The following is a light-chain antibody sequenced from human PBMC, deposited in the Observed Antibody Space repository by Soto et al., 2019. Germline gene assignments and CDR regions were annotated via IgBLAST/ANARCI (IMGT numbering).Light chain of an antibody. CDR2: DAS. J-gene: IGKJ1*01. CDR3: QQPSNWPCT. CDR1: QSVSSY. Sequence: DIVLTQSPATLSLSPGERATLSCRASQSVSSYLAWYQQKPCQAPRLVTYDASGRATGVPARFRGSGSGTDFTLTISSLEPEDFAIYYCQQPSNWPCTFGRGTKV. V-gene: IGKV3-11*01.